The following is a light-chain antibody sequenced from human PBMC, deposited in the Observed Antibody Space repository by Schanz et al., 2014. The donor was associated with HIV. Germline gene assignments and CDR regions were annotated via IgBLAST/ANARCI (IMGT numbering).Light chain of an antibody. V-gene: IGLV2-14*03. Sequence: QSALTQPASVSGSLGQSITISCTGTSGDVGCYHYLSWYQQHPGQAPKLLIYDVTYRPSGISNRFSGSKSGYTASLTISGLQADDEADYYCSSYTTSSTLVFGGGTKLTVL. CDR1: SGDVGCYHY. CDR3: SSYTTSSTLV. J-gene: IGLJ2*01. CDR2: DVT.